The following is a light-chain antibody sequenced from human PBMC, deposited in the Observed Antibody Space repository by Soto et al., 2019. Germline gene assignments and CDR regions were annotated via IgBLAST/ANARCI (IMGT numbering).Light chain of an antibody. V-gene: IGKV3-15*01. J-gene: IGKJ5*01. CDR2: GAS. CDR1: QSVSSN. Sequence: EIVMTQSPATLSVSPGDRATLSCRASQSVSSNVAWYQQKPGQAPRLLIYGASTRATGIPARFSGSGSGTEFTLTISSLQSEDFAVYYCQQHNNWPPITFGQGTRLE. CDR3: QQHNNWPPIT.